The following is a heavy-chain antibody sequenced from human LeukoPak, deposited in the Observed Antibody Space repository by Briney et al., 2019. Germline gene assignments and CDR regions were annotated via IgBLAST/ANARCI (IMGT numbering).Heavy chain of an antibody. D-gene: IGHD3-16*01. CDR3: ARDSQGGYLDY. CDR2: VYSGGNT. CDR1: GFTVSSNY. J-gene: IGHJ4*02. V-gene: IGHV3-53*01. Sequence: GGSLRLSCAASGFTVSSNYMSWVRQAPGKGLERVSLVYSGGNTYYADSVKGRFIISRDNSKNTLYLQMSSLRAEDTAVYYCARDSQGGYLDYWGQGTLVTVSS.